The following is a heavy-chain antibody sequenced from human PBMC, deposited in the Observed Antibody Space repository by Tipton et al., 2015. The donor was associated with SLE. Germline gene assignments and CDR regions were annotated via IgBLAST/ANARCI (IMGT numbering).Heavy chain of an antibody. J-gene: IGHJ6*02. Sequence: TLSLTCSVSGASISSHHWSWLRQPPGKGLEWIGYIYYSGSTNYNPSLKSRVTISVDTSKNQLSLKLSSVTAADAAVYYCARDLRSGVCYYYFDMDVWGQGTTGAV. D-gene: IGHD3-3*01. V-gene: IGHV4-59*11. CDR2: IYYSGST. CDR1: GASISSHH. CDR3: ARDLRSGVCYYYFDMDV.